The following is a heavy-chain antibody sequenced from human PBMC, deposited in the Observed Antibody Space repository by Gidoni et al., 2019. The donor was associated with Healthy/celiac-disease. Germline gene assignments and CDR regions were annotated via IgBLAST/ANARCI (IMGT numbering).Heavy chain of an antibody. CDR3: ARGVDSLDY. CDR1: GFTFSSYS. J-gene: IGHJ4*02. CDR2: ISSSSSTI. V-gene: IGHV3-48*01. Sequence: EVQLVESGGGLVQLGGSLRLSCAASGFTFSSYSMNWVRQAPGKGLEWVSYISSSSSTIYYADSVKGRFTISRDNAKNSLYLQMNSLRAEDTAVYYCARGVDSLDYWGQGTLVTVSS.